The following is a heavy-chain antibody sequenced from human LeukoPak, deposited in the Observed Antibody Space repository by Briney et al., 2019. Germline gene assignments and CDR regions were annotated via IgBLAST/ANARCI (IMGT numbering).Heavy chain of an antibody. J-gene: IGHJ4*02. V-gene: IGHV3-64D*09. CDR1: VFTFSNYA. D-gene: IGHD3-22*01. CDR2: ISSNGGRT. CDR3: VKIPYYYDSSGSPDY. Sequence: PGGSLRLSCSAYVFTFSNYAMHWVRQAPGKGLEYVSAISSNGGRTYYADSVKGRFTISRDNSKNTLYLQISSLRAEVTAVDCCVKIPYYYDSSGSPDYWGQGTLVTVSS.